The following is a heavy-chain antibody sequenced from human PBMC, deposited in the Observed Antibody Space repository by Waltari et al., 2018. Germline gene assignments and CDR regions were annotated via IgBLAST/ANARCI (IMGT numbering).Heavy chain of an antibody. J-gene: IGHJ5*02. D-gene: IGHD3-22*01. CDR1: GFTLSDHY. Sequence: EVQLVESGGGLVQTGGSLRLSCAASGFTLSDHYVDWVRQAPGKGAESCGGSRDNLGRHPTDSAVSLKGGSPISKADSKNALYVHSTIPKTAATGVYYCDRSYFYASVADCADHWGQGTLVTFSS. CDR2: SRDNLGRHPT. V-gene: IGHV3-72*01. CDR3: DRSYFYASVADCADH.